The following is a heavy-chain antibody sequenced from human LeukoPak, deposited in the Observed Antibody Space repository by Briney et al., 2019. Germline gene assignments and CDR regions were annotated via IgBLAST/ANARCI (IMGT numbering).Heavy chain of an antibody. D-gene: IGHD6-19*01. Sequence: GGSLRLSCAASGFTFSSYAMHWVRQAPGKGLEWVAVISYDGSNKYYADSVKGRFTISRDNSKNTLYLQMNSLRAEDTAVYYCAKEDSGWLGIDYWGQGTLVTVSS. V-gene: IGHV3-30*04. J-gene: IGHJ4*02. CDR2: ISYDGSNK. CDR1: GFTFSSYA. CDR3: AKEDSGWLGIDY.